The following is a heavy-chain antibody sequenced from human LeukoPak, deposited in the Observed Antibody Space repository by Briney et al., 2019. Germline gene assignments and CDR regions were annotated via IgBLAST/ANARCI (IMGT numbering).Heavy chain of an antibody. D-gene: IGHD6-13*01. CDR3: ARDEEPTGYSSSWYTPGLGHFDY. CDR2: ISSSSSYI. V-gene: IGHV3-21*01. Sequence: GGSLRLSCAASGFTFSSYSMNWVRQAPGKGLEWVSSISSSSSYIYYADSVKGRFTISRDNAKNSLYLQMNSLRAEDTAVYYRARDEEPTGYSSSWYTPGLGHFDYWGQGTLVTVSS. CDR1: GFTFSSYS. J-gene: IGHJ4*02.